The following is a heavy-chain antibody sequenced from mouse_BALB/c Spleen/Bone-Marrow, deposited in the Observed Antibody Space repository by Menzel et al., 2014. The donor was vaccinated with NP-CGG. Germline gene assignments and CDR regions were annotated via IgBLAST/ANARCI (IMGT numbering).Heavy chain of an antibody. D-gene: IGHD2-1*01. CDR3: ARQGYYGKGDY. J-gene: IGHJ2*01. CDR2: INPDSSTI. V-gene: IGHV4-1*02. Sequence: EVQLQESGGGLVQPGGSLKLSCAASGFDFSRYWMSWVRQAPGKGLEWIGEINPDSSTINYTPSLKDKFIISRDNAKNTLYLQISKVRSEDTALYYCARQGYYGKGDYWGQGTTLTVSS. CDR1: GFDFSRYW.